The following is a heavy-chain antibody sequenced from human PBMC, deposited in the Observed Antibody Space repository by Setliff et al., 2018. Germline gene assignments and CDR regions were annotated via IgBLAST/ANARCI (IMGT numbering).Heavy chain of an antibody. CDR1: GFTFSDYS. D-gene: IGHD2-2*01. J-gene: IGHJ4*02. CDR3: ARVAMGASCSGTSCQKYRFDY. CDR2: ISSTSKYI. V-gene: IGHV3-21*01. Sequence: GGSLRLSCAASGFTFSDYSMNWVRQAPGKGLEWVSSISSTSKYIFYADSVEGRFSISRDNAENSLYLQMNSLRTEDTAVYFCARVAMGASCSGTSCQKYRFDYRGQGTLVTVSS.